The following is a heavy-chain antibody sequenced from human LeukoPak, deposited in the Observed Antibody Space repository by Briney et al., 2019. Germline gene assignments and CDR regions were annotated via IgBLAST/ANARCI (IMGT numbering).Heavy chain of an antibody. D-gene: IGHD4-17*01. CDR1: GFTFSKSW. CDR3: AREKDDHGDPGPLDA. J-gene: IGHJ5*02. CDR2: IYNDGSTT. V-gene: IGHV3-74*01. Sequence: GGSLRLSCAASGFTFSKSWMHWVRQVPGKGLVWVSRIYNDGSTTNYADSVKGRFTISRDNAANTLFLQMSSPRPEDTAVYYCAREKDDHGDPGPLDAWGQGALVTVSS.